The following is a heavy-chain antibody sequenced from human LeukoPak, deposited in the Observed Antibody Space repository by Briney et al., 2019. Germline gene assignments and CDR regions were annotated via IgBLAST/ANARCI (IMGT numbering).Heavy chain of an antibody. V-gene: IGHV3-66*01. CDR2: IYGGSRT. D-gene: IGHD6-13*01. J-gene: IGHJ4*02. CDR3: ARDRVSSWYYFDY. Sequence: GGSLRLSCAASGFTVSSNYMSWVRQAPGKGLEWVSVIYGGSRTLYSDSVKGRFTISRDISKNTVYLQMSNLRAEDMAVYYCARDRVSSWYYFDYWGQGTLVTVSS. CDR1: GFTVSSNY.